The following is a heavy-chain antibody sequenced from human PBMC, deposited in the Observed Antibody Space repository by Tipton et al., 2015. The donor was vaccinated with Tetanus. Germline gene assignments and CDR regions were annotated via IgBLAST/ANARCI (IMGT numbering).Heavy chain of an antibody. CDR1: GDSVSSNSPA. CDR2: TYYRSKWNN. Sequence: GLVKPSQTLSLTCAISGDSVSSNSPAWNWIRQSPSRGLEWLGRTYYRSKWNNDYAVSVKSRITINPDTSKNPFSLQLNSVTPEDAAVYCGARAWGSGRYFDYWGQGARVTVSS. D-gene: IGHD6-19*01. J-gene: IGHJ4*02. V-gene: IGHV6-1*01. CDR3: ARAWGSGRYFDY.